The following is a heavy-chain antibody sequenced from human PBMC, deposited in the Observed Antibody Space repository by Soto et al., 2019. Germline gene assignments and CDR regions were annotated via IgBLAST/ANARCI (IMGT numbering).Heavy chain of an antibody. D-gene: IGHD3-10*01. CDR3: ARFYGSGSYFDY. CDR2: IYYSGST. V-gene: IGHV4-39*01. CDR1: GGSISSSSYY. Sequence: SETLSLTCTVSGGSISSSSYYWGWIRQPPGKGLEWIGSIYYSGSTYYNPSLKSRVTISVDTSKNQFSLKLSSVTAADTAVYCCARFYGSGSYFDYWGQGTPVTVSS. J-gene: IGHJ4*02.